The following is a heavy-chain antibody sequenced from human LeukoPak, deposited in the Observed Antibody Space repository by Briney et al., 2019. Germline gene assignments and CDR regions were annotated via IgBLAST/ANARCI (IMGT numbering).Heavy chain of an antibody. J-gene: IGHJ4*02. CDR1: GYTFTGYY. CDR3: ARRYGSGSSGTFDY. Sequence: ASVKVSCKASGYTFTGYYMHWVRQAPGQGLEWMGWINPNSGGTNYAQKFQGRVTMTRDTSISTAYMELSRLRSEDTAVYYCARRYGSGSSGTFDYWGQGTLVTVSS. V-gene: IGHV1-2*02. CDR2: INPNSGGT. D-gene: IGHD3-10*01.